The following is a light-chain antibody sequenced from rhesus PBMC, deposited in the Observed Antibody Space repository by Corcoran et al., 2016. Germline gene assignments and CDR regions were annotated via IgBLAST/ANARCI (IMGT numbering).Light chain of an antibody. CDR3: QQYNNSPPT. V-gene: IGKV1-66*01. CDR2: YAS. J-gene: IGKJ4*01. CDR1: QGINHY. Sequence: DIQMTQSPSSLSASVGDRVTITCRASQGINHYLSWYQQKPGKAPKPLFYYASSLETGGPSRFSGSGSVTDYNLTISSLQPEDIATYYCQQYNNSPPTFGGGTKVEIK.